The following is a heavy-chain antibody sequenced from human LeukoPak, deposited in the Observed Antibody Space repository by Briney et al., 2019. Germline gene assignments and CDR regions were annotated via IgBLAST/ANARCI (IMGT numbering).Heavy chain of an antibody. CDR3: ARVPGIPYFDY. Sequence: GGSLRLSCAASGFAFSSYWMSWVRQAPGKGLEWVANIKQDGSEKYYVDSVKGRFTISRDNAKNSLYLQMNSLRAEDTAVYYCARVPGIPYFDYWGQGTLVTVSS. CDR1: GFAFSSYW. CDR2: IKQDGSEK. D-gene: IGHD3-10*01. J-gene: IGHJ4*02. V-gene: IGHV3-7*01.